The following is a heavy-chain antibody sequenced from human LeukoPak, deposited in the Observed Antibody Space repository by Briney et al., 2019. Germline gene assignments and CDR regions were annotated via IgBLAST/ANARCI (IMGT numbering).Heavy chain of an antibody. CDR2: IYYSGST. D-gene: IGHD1-1*01. Sequence: SETLSLTCTVSGGSVSSGSYYWSWIRQPPGKGLEWIGYIYYSGSTNYNPSLKSRVTISVDTSKNQFSLELSSVTAADTAVYYCARLSRLEFDYWGQGTLVTVSS. J-gene: IGHJ4*02. CDR1: GGSVSSGSYY. CDR3: ARLSRLEFDY. V-gene: IGHV4-61*01.